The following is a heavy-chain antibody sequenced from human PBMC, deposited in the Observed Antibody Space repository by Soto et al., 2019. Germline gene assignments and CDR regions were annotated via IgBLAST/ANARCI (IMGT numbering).Heavy chain of an antibody. D-gene: IGHD3-22*01. V-gene: IGHV5-10-1*01. J-gene: IGHJ4*02. CDR2: IDPSDSQT. CDR3: ARQIYDSDTGPNFQYYFDS. CDR1: GYSFAGYW. Sequence: SLKISCKGSGYSFAGYWITWVRQKPGKGLEWMGRIDPSDSQTYYSPSFRGHVTISVTKSITTVFLQWSSLRASDTAMYYCARQIYDSDTGPNFQYYFDSWGQGTPVTVSS.